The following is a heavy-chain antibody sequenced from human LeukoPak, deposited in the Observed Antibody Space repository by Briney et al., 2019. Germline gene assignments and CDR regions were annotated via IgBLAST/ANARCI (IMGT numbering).Heavy chain of an antibody. V-gene: IGHV3-21*01. D-gene: IGHD1-26*01. J-gene: IGHJ4*02. CDR3: ARARRSGSYATYYFDY. CDR2: ISSSSSYI. CDR1: GFTFSSYS. Sequence: GGSLRLSCAASGFTFSSYSVNWVRQAPGKGLEWASSISSSSSYIYYADSVKGRFTISRDNAKNSLYLQMNSLRAEDTAVYYCARARRSGSYATYYFDYWGQGTLVTVSS.